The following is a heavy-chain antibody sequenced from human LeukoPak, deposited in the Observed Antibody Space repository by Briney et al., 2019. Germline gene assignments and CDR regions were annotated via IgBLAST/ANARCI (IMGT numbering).Heavy chain of an antibody. D-gene: IGHD5-18*01. CDR2: ISGSGDST. CDR3: AKGLRGYSYGIDAFDI. J-gene: IGHJ3*02. CDR1: GFTFSSYA. Sequence: PGGSLRLSCAASGFTFSSYAMSWVRQAPGKGLEWVSAISGSGDSTYYADSVKGRFTISRDNSKNTLYLQMNSLRAEDTAVYYCAKGLRGYSYGIDAFDIWGQGTMVTVSS. V-gene: IGHV3-23*01.